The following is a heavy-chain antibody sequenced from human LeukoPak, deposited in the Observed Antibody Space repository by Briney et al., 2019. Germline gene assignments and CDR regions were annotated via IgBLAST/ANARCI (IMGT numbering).Heavy chain of an antibody. J-gene: IGHJ4*02. Sequence: GESLKISCKGSGYSFTTYWIGWVRQMPGKGLEWMGVIYPGDSETRYSPSFQGQVTISVDKSISAAYLRWSSLKASDTAMYYCARRSSYAVAGIDYWGQGTLVTVSS. CDR2: IYPGDSET. V-gene: IGHV5-51*01. CDR1: GYSFTTYW. D-gene: IGHD6-19*01. CDR3: ARRSSYAVAGIDY.